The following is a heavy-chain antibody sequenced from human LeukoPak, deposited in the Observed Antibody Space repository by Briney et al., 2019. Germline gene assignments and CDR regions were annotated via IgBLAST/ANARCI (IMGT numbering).Heavy chain of an antibody. V-gene: IGHV4-31*03. J-gene: IGHJ4*02. Sequence: PSQTLSLTCTVSGGSISSGGYYWSWIRQDPGKGLEWIGYIYYSGSTYYNPSLKSRVTISVDTSKNQFSLKLNSVTAADSAVYYCARRTAAAGFFDYWGQGTLVTVSS. CDR3: ARRTAAAGFFDY. CDR2: IYYSGST. D-gene: IGHD6-13*01. CDR1: GGSISSGGYY.